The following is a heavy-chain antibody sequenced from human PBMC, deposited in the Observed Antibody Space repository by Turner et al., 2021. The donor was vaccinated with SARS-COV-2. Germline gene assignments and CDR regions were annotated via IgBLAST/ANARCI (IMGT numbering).Heavy chain of an antibody. J-gene: IGHJ6*02. CDR2: IYYSGGT. V-gene: IGHV4-59*08. CDR3: ARHSTVTENYSNGMDV. Sequence: QVQLQESGPGLVKPSETVSLTCTVSGGSMRSNYWTWARQPPGKGLEWIGHIYYSGGTNYNPSLKSRVTISIDTSKNQFSLSLSSVTAADTAVYYCARHSTVTENYSNGMDVWGQGTTVTVS. CDR1: GGSMRSNY. D-gene: IGHD4-17*01.